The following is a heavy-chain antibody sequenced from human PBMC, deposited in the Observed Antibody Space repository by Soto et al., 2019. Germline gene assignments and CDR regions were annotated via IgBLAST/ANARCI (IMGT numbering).Heavy chain of an antibody. CDR2: IYYSGST. J-gene: IGHJ4*02. CDR1: GGSISSYY. V-gene: IGHV4-59*01. D-gene: IGHD5-18*01. Sequence: QVQLQESGPGLVKPSETLSLTCTVSGGSISSYYWSWIRQPPGKGLEWIGYIYYSGSTNYNPSLKSRVTISVDTSKNQFSLKLSSVTAADTAVYYCARADTAMVFYYFDYWGQGTLVTVSS. CDR3: ARADTAMVFYYFDY.